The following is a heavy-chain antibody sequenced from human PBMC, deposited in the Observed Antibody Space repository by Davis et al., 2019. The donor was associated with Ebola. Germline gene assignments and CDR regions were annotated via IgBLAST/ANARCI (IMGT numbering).Heavy chain of an antibody. D-gene: IGHD2-21*02. CDR3: ARNLTDVSGYCSGCCDP. Sequence: PSETLSLTCTVSGGSITSTNYYWGWIRQPPGKGLEWIGSISSSGSTHYNPSLKSRITISVETSNNQFSLKMDSVTAADTAVYFCARNLTDVSGYCSGCCDPWGQGMLVTVSS. J-gene: IGHJ5*02. CDR1: GGSITSTNYY. CDR2: ISSSGST. V-gene: IGHV4-39*07.